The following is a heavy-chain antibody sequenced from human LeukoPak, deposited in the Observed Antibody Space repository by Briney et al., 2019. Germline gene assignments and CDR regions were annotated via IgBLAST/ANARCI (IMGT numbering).Heavy chain of an antibody. CDR3: AKGSDDSTGYYYSHYYYYMDV. CDR2: VDPEDGET. CDR1: GYTFTGYY. Sequence: ASVKVSCKASGYTFTGYYMHWVQQAPGKGLEWMGLVDPEDGETIYAEKFQGRVTITADTSTDTAYMELSSLRSEDTAVYYCAKGSDDSTGYYYSHYYYYMDVWGKGTTVTVSS. D-gene: IGHD3-22*01. V-gene: IGHV1-69-2*01. J-gene: IGHJ6*03.